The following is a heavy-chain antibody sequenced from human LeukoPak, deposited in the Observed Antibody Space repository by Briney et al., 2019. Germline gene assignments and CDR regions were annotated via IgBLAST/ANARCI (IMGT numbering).Heavy chain of an antibody. V-gene: IGHV2-70*04. J-gene: IGHJ4*02. CDR1: GFSLSTSGMR. D-gene: IGHD4-17*01. CDR2: IDWDDDK. Sequence: SGPTLVNPTQTLTLTCTFSGFSLSTSGMRVSWIRQPPGKALEWLARIDWDDDKFYNTSLKTRLTISKDTSKNQVVLTMTNMDPVGTATYYCARIPTYGDYAYFDYWGQGTLVTVSS. CDR3: ARIPTYGDYAYFDY.